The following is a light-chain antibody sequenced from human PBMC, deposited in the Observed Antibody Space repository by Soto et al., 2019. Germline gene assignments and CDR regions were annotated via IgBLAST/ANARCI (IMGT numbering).Light chain of an antibody. CDR3: SSYTSSSTPYV. Sequence: QSALTQPASVSGSPGQSITISCTGTNSDVGGYTDVSWYQQHPGKAPNLMIYDVSNRPSGVSNRFSGSKSGNTASLTISGLQADDEADYYFSSYTSSSTPYVFGTGTKLTVL. J-gene: IGLJ1*01. V-gene: IGLV2-14*03. CDR2: DVS. CDR1: NSDVGGYTD.